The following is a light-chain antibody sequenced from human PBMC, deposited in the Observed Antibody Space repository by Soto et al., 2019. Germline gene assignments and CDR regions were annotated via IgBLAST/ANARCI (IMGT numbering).Light chain of an antibody. CDR1: ESVSSS. CDR2: GTS. Sequence: EIVLTQSPATLSVSPGERVTLSCRASESVSSSLAWYQHKPGQPPRLLIYGTSTRSTDIPARFSGSGSWTQFTLTNSSLQSEDFAVYYCQQYKDWPPVTFGPGTKVEIK. V-gene: IGKV3-15*01. CDR3: QQYKDWPPVT. J-gene: IGKJ3*01.